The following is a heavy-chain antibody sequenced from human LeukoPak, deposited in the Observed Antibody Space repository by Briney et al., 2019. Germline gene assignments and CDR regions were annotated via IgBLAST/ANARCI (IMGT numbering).Heavy chain of an antibody. CDR2: ISSSSSYI. V-gene: IGHV3-21*01. Sequence: GGSLRLSCAASGFTFSSYSMNWVRQAPGKGLEWVSSISSSSSYIYYADSVKGRFTISRDNAKNSLYLQMNSLRAEDTAVYYCARDTRGGATGFPLGYWGQGTLVTVSS. CDR3: ARDTRGGATGFPLGY. D-gene: IGHD3-10*01. CDR1: GFTFSSYS. J-gene: IGHJ4*02.